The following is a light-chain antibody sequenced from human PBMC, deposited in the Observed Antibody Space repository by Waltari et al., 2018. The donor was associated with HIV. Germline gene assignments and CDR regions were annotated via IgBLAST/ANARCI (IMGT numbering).Light chain of an antibody. CDR3: TSYASSSSLL. CDR1: IHDVGGYYY. V-gene: IGLV2-14*01. Sequence: QSALPQPATVSGSPGPSTTISCTGGIHDVGGYYYLPRYQPPPGKAPKLIIYEVRNRPSGVSNRFSGSKSGNTASLTISGLQAEDEADYYCTSYASSSSLLFGGGTKLTVL. J-gene: IGLJ2*01. CDR2: EVR.